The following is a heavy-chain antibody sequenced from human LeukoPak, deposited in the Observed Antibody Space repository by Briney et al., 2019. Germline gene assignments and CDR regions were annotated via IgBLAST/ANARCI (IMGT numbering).Heavy chain of an antibody. CDR1: GGSISSSSYY. J-gene: IGHJ4*02. D-gene: IGHD3-22*01. CDR2: IYYSGST. CDR3: ARGWTYYYDSSGYRKGIDY. Sequence: PSETLSLTCTVSGGSISSSSYYWGWIRQPPRKGLEWIGSIYYSGSTYYNPSLKSRFTISVDTSKNQFSPKLSSVTAADTAVYYCARGWTYYYDSSGYRKGIDYWGQGTLVTVSS. V-gene: IGHV4-39*01.